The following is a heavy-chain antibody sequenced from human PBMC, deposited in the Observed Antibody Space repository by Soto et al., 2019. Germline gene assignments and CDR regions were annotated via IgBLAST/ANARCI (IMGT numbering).Heavy chain of an antibody. D-gene: IGHD3-9*01. J-gene: IGHJ4*02. V-gene: IGHV3-23*01. CDR2: IGHSGYSI. CDR1: GFTFNNHA. CDR3: ARSDDKDILTGCYN. Sequence: HPVGSLRLSCAASGFTFNNHAMAWVRQAPGKGLEWVSSIGHSGYSINYGDSVKGRFTISRDNSKNMVFLEMNGLRAEDTAVYYCARSDDKDILTGCYNWGQGALVTVSS.